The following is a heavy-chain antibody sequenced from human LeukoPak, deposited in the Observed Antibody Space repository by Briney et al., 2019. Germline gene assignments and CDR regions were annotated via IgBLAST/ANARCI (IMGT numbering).Heavy chain of an antibody. V-gene: IGHV3-48*01. CDR2: ISSSSSTI. Sequence: GGSLRLSCAASGFTFSSYSMNWVRQAPGKGLEWVSYISSSSSTIYYADSVKGRFTISRDNSKNTLYLQMNSLRAEDTAVYYCAKDALRSFDYWGQGTLVTVSS. CDR1: GFTFSSYS. J-gene: IGHJ4*02. CDR3: AKDALRSFDY. D-gene: IGHD5-12*01.